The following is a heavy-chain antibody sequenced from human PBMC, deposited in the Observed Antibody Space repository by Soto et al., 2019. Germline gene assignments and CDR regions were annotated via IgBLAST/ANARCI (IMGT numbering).Heavy chain of an antibody. D-gene: IGHD2-15*01. CDR3: ARVGAPTPGY. CDR1: GFTFSSYS. V-gene: IGHV3-21*01. CDR2: ISSSSYI. Sequence: GGSLRLSCAASGFTFSSYSMNWVRQAPGKGLEWVSSISSSSYIYYADSVKGRFTISRDDAKNSLYLQMNSLRAEDTAVYYCARVGAPTPGYWGQGTLVTVSS. J-gene: IGHJ4*02.